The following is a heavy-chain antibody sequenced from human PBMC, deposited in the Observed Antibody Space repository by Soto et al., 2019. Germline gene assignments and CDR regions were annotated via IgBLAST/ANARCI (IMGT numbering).Heavy chain of an antibody. CDR1: GYTFTAYH. Sequence: QVRLVQSGAEVKEPGDSVRVSCEASGYTFTAYHIHWVRQAPGQGLEWMGWINPKVGDTGYAQDFQGRVSMTMDMSISTVYIELCRLTSDKTAIYYFERNMAYYYSRSSGNGHADWGQGTPVTVFS. CDR3: ERNMAYYYSRSSGNGHAD. J-gene: IGHJ4*03. CDR2: INPKVGDT. V-gene: IGHV1-2*02. D-gene: IGHD1-26*01.